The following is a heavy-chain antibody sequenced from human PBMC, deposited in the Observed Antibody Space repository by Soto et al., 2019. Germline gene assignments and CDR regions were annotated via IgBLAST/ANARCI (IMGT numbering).Heavy chain of an antibody. CDR1: GFSFSNFA. D-gene: IGHD6-13*01. V-gene: IGHV3-23*01. J-gene: IGHJ5*02. CDR2: ISGSGDKT. Sequence: GGSLRLSCAASGFSFSNFAMSWVRQAPGTGLEWVSSISGSGDKTYYLDSVKGRFTISRDNSKNTLYLHMNSLGAEDTAVYFCAKDYASTWYWYFDPWGQGPLVPVSS. CDR3: AKDYASTWYWYFDP.